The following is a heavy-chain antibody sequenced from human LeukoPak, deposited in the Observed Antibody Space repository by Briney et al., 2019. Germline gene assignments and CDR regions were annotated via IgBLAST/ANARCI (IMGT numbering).Heavy chain of an antibody. CDR3: AKVKTGRGSYRGGYYFDY. CDR1: GFTFSSYW. J-gene: IGHJ4*02. Sequence: PGGSLRLSCAASGFTFSSYWMSWVRQAPGKGLEWVSAISGSGGSTYYADSVKGRFTISRDNSKNTLYLQMNSLRAEDTAVYYCAKVKTGRGSYRGGYYFDYWGQGTLVTVSS. V-gene: IGHV3-23*01. D-gene: IGHD1-26*01. CDR2: ISGSGGST.